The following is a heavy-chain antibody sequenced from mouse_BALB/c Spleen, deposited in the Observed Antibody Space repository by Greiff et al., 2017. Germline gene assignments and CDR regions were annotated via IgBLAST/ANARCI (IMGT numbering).Heavy chain of an antibody. CDR1: GFSLTGYG. CDR2: IWDDGST. D-gene: IGHD2-1*01. CDR3: AREAYGNYRYFDV. V-gene: IGHV2-6-7*01. J-gene: IGHJ1*01. Sequence: VKLMESGPGLVAPSQSLSITCTVSGFSLTGYGVNWVRQPPGKGLEWLGMIWDDGSTDYNSALKSRLSISKDNSKSQVFLKMNSLQTDDTARYYCAREAYGNYRYFDVWGAGTTVTVSS.